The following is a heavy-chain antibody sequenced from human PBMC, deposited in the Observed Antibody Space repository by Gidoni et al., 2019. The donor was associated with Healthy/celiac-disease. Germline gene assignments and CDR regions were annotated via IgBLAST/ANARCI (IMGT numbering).Heavy chain of an antibody. D-gene: IGHD6-19*01. V-gene: IGHV4-30-4*01. Sequence: HVQLQESGPGLVQPSPPLSLTRTVSGGSIRCGAYYWRWIRQPPGKGLEWIGYIYYSGSTYYNRSLKSRVTISVETSKNQFSLKRSSVTSADTAVYYCARYHFVSGWYTVDYWGQGTLVTVSS. CDR1: GGSIRCGAYY. CDR2: IYYSGST. J-gene: IGHJ4*02. CDR3: ARYHFVSGWYTVDY.